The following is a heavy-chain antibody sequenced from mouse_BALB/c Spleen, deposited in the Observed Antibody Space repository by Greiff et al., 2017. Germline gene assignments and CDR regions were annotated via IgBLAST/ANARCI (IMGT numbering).Heavy chain of an antibody. J-gene: IGHJ4*01. CDR3: ARGVRHAMDY. Sequence: EVHLVASGGGLVQPGGSRKLSCAASGFTFSSFGMHWVRQAPEKGLEWVAYISSGSSTIYYADTVKGRFTISRDNPKNTLFLQMTSLRSEDTAMYYCARGVRHAMDYWGQGTSVTVSS. V-gene: IGHV5-17*02. D-gene: IGHD2-14*01. CDR1: GFTFSSFG. CDR2: ISSGSSTI.